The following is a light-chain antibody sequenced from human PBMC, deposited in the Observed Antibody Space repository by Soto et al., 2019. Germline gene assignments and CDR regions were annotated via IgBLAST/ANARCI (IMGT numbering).Light chain of an antibody. V-gene: IGKV3-20*01. CDR2: GAS. J-gene: IGKJ2*01. Sequence: EIVLTQSPGTLSLSPGERATLSCRASQSVSSSYLAWYQQKPGQAPRLGIYGASSRATGIPDRFSGSGSGTDFNLTISCLEPEDCSVYYCQLYGSSSLDTFVQGTKLEIK. CDR1: QSVSSSY. CDR3: QLYGSSSLDT.